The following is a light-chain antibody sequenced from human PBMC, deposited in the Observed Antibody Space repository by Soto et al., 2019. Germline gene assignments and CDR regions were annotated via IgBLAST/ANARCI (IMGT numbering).Light chain of an antibody. CDR3: QQRVDWRT. Sequence: EIVLTQSPGTLSLSPGDRATLSCRASQSVSIYLAWYQQKPGQAPRLLIYDASNRVTGITARFSGSGSGTDFTLTSSSVEPEDFAVYYCQQRVDWRTFGGGTKLEIK. V-gene: IGKV3-11*01. J-gene: IGKJ4*01. CDR2: DAS. CDR1: QSVSIY.